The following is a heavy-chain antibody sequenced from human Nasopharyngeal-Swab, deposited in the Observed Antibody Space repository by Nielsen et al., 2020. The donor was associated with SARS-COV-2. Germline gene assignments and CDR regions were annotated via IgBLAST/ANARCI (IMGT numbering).Heavy chain of an antibody. CDR1: GLTFSDHY. J-gene: IGHJ5*02. D-gene: IGHD1-26*01. CDR2: SRNKANSYST. CDR3: GRLAIVGAYYDH. V-gene: IGHV3-72*01. Sequence: GESLKISCATSGLTFSDHYMDWVCQAPGKGLEWVGRSRNKANSYSTEYAASVKGRFTVSRDESKNSVYLQLNSLKTDDTAVYYCGRLAIVGAYYDHWGQGTLVTVSS.